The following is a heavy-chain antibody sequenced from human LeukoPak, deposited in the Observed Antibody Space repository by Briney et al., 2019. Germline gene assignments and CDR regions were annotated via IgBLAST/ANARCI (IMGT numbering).Heavy chain of an antibody. Sequence: ASVKVSCKASGYTFTSYDINWVRQATGQGLEWMGWMNPNSGNTGYAQKFQGRVTMTRNTSISTAYMELSSLRSEDTAVYYCASGYYDFWSGYPPYYYYYMDVWGKGTTVTVSS. CDR3: ASGYYDFWSGYPPYYYYYMDV. J-gene: IGHJ6*03. V-gene: IGHV1-8*01. CDR1: GYTFTSYD. CDR2: MNPNSGNT. D-gene: IGHD3-3*01.